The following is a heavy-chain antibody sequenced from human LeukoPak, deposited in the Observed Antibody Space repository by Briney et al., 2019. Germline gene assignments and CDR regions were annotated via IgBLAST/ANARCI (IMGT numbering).Heavy chain of an antibody. CDR1: GFTFSSYA. Sequence: GSLRLSYAASGFTFSSYAMHWVRQAPGKGLEWVAVISYDGSNKYYADSVKGRFTIFRDNSKNTLYLQMNSLRAEDTAVYYCARGDHDYGDHPWGFDYWGQGTLVTVSS. J-gene: IGHJ4*02. CDR2: ISYDGSNK. V-gene: IGHV3-30-3*01. CDR3: ARGDHDYGDHPWGFDY. D-gene: IGHD4-17*01.